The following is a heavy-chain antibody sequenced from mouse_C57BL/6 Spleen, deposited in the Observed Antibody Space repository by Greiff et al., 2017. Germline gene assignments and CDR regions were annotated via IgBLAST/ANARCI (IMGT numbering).Heavy chain of an antibody. D-gene: IGHD1-1*01. Sequence: DVKLVESGGGLVKPGGSLKLSCAASGFTFSDYGMHWVRQAPEKGLEWVAYISSGSSTIYYADTVKGRFTISRDNAKNTLFLQLTSLRSEDTSMYYCARGVVITTVVAPYAMDYWGQGTSVTVSS. CDR1: GFTFSDYG. CDR2: ISSGSSTI. V-gene: IGHV5-17*01. CDR3: ARGVVITTVVAPYAMDY. J-gene: IGHJ4*01.